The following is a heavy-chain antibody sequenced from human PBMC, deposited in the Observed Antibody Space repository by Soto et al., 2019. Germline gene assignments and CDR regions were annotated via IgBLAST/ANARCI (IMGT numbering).Heavy chain of an antibody. Sequence: EVQLVESGGGLVKPGGSLRLSCAASGFTFSSYSMNWVRQAPGKGLEWVSSISSSSSYIYYADSVKGRFTISRDNAKKSLYMKMKSLRAEDTAVYYCARDTSGLEFYATSTHWFDPWGQGTLVTVSS. CDR1: GFTFSSYS. J-gene: IGHJ5*02. V-gene: IGHV3-21*01. D-gene: IGHD3-16*01. CDR3: ARDTSGLEFYATSTHWFDP. CDR2: ISSSSSYI.